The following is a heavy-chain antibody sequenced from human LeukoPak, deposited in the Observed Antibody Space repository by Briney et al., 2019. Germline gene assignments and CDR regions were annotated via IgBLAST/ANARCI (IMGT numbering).Heavy chain of an antibody. CDR1: GFTFTNHA. V-gene: IGHV3-23*01. CDR3: AKSDCGSDGCKLLNY. D-gene: IGHD2-21*01. Sequence: GSLRLSCAASGFTFTNHAMSWVRQAPGKGLEWVSAISGSGDATKYADSVKGQFTISRDNFKNTVSLQMINLRAEDTAVYFCAKSDCGSDGCKLLNYWGQGILVTVPS. CDR2: ISGSGDAT. J-gene: IGHJ4*02.